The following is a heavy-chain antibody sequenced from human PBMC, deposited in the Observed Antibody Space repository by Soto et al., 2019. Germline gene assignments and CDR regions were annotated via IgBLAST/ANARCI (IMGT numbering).Heavy chain of an antibody. D-gene: IGHD3-10*01. CDR2: IYHTGST. V-gene: IGHV4-4*02. CDR3: SRGKAGSYYNDRLGVS. J-gene: IGHJ5*02. Sequence: QVQLQESGPGLVKPSGTLSLTCAISGDSITNSNWWTWVRQPPGKGLEWIGEIYHTGSTNYNPSLKSRVIISVDKSNNQFSLNLISVTAADTAVYYCSRGKAGSYYNDRLGVSWGQRTLVTVSS. CDR1: GDSITNSNW.